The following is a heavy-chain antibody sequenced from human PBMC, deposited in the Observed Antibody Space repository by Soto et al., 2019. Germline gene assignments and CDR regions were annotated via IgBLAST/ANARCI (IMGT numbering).Heavy chain of an antibody. V-gene: IGHV1-69*01. CDR3: AGTREIPYYHGMDV. Sequence: QVQLVQSGAEAKKPGSSVKVSCKAPGGTLSSYAINWVRQAPGQGLEWMGGIIPIFGSANYAPKFQGRVTISADESTSTAYMEVSSLRSEDTAVYYCAGTREIPYYHGMDVWGQGTTVNVSS. CDR2: IIPIFGSA. J-gene: IGHJ6*02. D-gene: IGHD2-2*02. CDR1: GGTLSSYA.